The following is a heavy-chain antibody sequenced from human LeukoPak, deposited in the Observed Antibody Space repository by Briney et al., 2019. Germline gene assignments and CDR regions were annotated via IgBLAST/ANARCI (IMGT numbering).Heavy chain of an antibody. V-gene: IGHV3-23*01. Sequence: GGSLRLSCAASGFTFSSYAMSWVRQAPGKGLEWVSATSGSGGSTYYADSVKGRFTISRANSKNTLYLQMNSLRAEDTAVYYCAKDASSGSYEDYWGQGTLVTVSS. CDR1: GFTFSSYA. CDR2: TSGSGGST. D-gene: IGHD1-26*01. J-gene: IGHJ4*02. CDR3: AKDASSGSYEDY.